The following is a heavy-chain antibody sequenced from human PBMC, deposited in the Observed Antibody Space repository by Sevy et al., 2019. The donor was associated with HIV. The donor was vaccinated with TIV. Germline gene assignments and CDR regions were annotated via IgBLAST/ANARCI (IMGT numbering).Heavy chain of an antibody. Sequence: GGSLRLSCAASGFTVSSNYMSWVRQAPGKGQEWVSVIYSGGSTYYADSVKGRFTISRDNSKNTLYLQMNSLRAEDTAVYYCARGIGRRVYYGSGTGPDAFDIWGKGTIVTVSS. CDR2: IYSGGST. CDR1: GFTVSSNY. V-gene: IGHV3-53*01. D-gene: IGHD3-10*01. J-gene: IGHJ3*02. CDR3: ARGIGRRVYYGSGTGPDAFDI.